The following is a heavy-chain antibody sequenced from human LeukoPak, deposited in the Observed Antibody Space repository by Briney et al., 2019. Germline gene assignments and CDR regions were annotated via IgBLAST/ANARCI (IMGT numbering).Heavy chain of an antibody. V-gene: IGHV3-49*04. CDR3: TRGPIQLWIHNAMDV. CDR1: GFTFGDYA. D-gene: IGHD5-18*01. Sequence: TGGSLRLYCTTSGFTFGDYAMSWVRQAPGKGLEWVGFIRSKAYGGTIEYAASVKGRFTISRDDSKSIAYLQMNSLKIEDTALYYCTRGPIQLWIHNAMDVWGQGTTVTVSS. CDR2: IRSKAYGGTI. J-gene: IGHJ6*02.